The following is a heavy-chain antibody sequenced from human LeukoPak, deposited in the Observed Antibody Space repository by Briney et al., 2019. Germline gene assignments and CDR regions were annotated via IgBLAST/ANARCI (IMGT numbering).Heavy chain of an antibody. CDR3: ARVSGCSGGSCYFPYYYYYYYMDV. V-gene: IGHV4-59*01. J-gene: IGHJ6*03. D-gene: IGHD2-15*01. CDR1: GGSISSYY. CDR2: IYYSGST. Sequence: SETLSLTCTVSGGSISSYYWSWIRQPPGKGLEWIGYIYYSGSTNYNPSLKSRVTISVDTSKNQFSLKLSSVTAADTAVYYCARVSGCSGGSCYFPYYYYYYYMDVWGKGTTVTVSS.